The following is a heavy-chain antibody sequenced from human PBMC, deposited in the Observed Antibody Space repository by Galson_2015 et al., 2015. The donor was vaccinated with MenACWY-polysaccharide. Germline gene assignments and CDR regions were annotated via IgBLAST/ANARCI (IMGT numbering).Heavy chain of an antibody. CDR2: INTNTGNP. Sequence: SVKVSCKASGYTFTSYAMNWVRQAPGKGLEWMGWINTNTGNPTYAQGFTGRFVFSLDTSVSTAYLQISSLKAEDTAVYYCARASGSGCFYYYYYGIDVWGQGTTVTVSS. CDR1: GYTFTSYA. D-gene: IGHD3-10*01. V-gene: IGHV7-4-1*02. CDR3: ARASGSGCFYYYYYGIDV. J-gene: IGHJ6*02.